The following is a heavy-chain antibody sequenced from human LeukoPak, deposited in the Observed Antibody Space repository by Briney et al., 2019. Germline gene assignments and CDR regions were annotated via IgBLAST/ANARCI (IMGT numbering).Heavy chain of an antibody. Sequence: GGSLRLSCAASGFTFSSYGMHWVRQAPGKGLDWVAVIWYDGSNKYYADSVKGRFTISRDNSKNTLYLQMNSLRAEDTAVYYCAKDGGLDYDFWSGYHRTACYFDYWGQGTLVTVSS. CDR3: AKDGGLDYDFWSGYHRTACYFDY. CDR2: IWYDGSNK. V-gene: IGHV3-33*06. J-gene: IGHJ4*02. D-gene: IGHD3-3*01. CDR1: GFTFSSYG.